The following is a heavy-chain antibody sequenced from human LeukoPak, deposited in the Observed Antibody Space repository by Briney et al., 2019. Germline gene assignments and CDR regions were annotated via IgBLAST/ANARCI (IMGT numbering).Heavy chain of an antibody. D-gene: IGHD6-13*01. V-gene: IGHV3-48*02. CDR2: ISSSSSTI. CDR1: GFTFSSYS. CDR3: ARVCPCSSWYTFDY. J-gene: IGHJ4*02. Sequence: GGSLRLSCAASGFTFSSYSMNWVRQAPGKGLGWVSYISSSSSTIYYADSVKGRFTISRDNAKNSLYLQMNSLRDEDTAVYYCARVCPCSSWYTFDYWGQGTLVTVSS.